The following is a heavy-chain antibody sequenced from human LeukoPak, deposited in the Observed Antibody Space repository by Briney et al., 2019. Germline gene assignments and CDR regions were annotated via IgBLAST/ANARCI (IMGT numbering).Heavy chain of an antibody. CDR3: ARLVRLRYYYDSSGYYDY. CDR1: GGSISSSSYY. J-gene: IGHJ4*02. Sequence: SETLSLTCTVSGGSISSSSYYWGWIRQPPGKGLEWIGSIYYSGSTYYNPSLKSRVTISVDTSKNQFSLKLSSVTAADTAVYYCARLVRLRYYYDSSGYYDYWGQGTLVTVSS. V-gene: IGHV4-39*01. D-gene: IGHD3-22*01. CDR2: IYYSGST.